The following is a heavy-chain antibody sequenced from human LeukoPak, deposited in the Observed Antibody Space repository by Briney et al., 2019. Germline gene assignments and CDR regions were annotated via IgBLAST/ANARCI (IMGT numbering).Heavy chain of an antibody. CDR3: ASLAVAGIRGPLDY. V-gene: IGHV1-46*03. Sequence: ASVKVSCKASGYTFTSYIISWVRQAPGQGLEWMGIINPSGGSTSYAQKFQGRVTMTRDTSTSTVYMELSSLRSEDTAVYYCASLAVAGIRGPLDYWGQGTLVTVSS. J-gene: IGHJ4*02. CDR1: GYTFTSYI. D-gene: IGHD6-19*01. CDR2: INPSGGST.